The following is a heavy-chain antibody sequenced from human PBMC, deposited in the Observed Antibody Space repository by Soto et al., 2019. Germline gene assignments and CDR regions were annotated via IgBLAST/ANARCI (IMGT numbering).Heavy chain of an antibody. CDR1: GGSIISSSYF. Sequence: PSETLSLTCTFSGGSIISSSYFWGWIRQPPGKGLEWIGSIYYSGGTYYNPSLKSRVTISADTSMNQFSLALTSVTAADTAMYYCARGSTTEKVDSWGQGILVTVSS. CDR3: ARGSTTEKVDS. V-gene: IGHV4-39*07. CDR2: IYYSGGT. J-gene: IGHJ4*02.